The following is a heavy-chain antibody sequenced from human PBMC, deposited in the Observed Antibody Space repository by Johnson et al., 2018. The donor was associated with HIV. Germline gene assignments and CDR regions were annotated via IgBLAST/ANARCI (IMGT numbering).Heavy chain of an antibody. CDR3: TSHHKYSNHGPSAFDI. Sequence: VQLVESGGGLVQPGGSLRLSCTASGFTFSGSAMHWVRQASGKGLEWVGRIRTKANSYATAYAASVKGRFTISRDDSTNTAYLQMNSRKTEDTAVYYCTSHHKYSNHGPSAFDIWGQGTMVTVSS. CDR2: IRTKANSYAT. J-gene: IGHJ3*02. D-gene: IGHD5-18*01. CDR1: GFTFSGSA. V-gene: IGHV3-73*01.